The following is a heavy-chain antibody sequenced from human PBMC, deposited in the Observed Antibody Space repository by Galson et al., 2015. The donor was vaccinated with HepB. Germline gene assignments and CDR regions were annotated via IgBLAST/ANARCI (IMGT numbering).Heavy chain of an antibody. CDR2: IKPDGSEI. V-gene: IGHV3-7*01. CDR1: GFTFSDYW. D-gene: IGHD3-10*01. CDR3: ARRGYFDF. Sequence: SLRLSCAASGFTFSDYWMSWVRQAPGKGLEWAANIKPDGSEINYVDSVKGRFTISRDNAKNSLHLQMNSLRGEDTAVYYCARRGYFDFWGRGTLVTVSS. J-gene: IGHJ2*01.